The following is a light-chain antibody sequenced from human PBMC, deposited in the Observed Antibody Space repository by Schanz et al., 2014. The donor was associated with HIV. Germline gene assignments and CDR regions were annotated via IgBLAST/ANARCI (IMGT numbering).Light chain of an antibody. V-gene: IGLV2-14*03. J-gene: IGLJ2*01. CDR3: QSYDSSNHVV. CDR2: DVT. Sequence: QSALTQPASVSGSPGQSITISCTGTSSDVGTYDYVSWYQQHPGKAPKLMIYDVTKRPSGVPDRFSGSIDSSSNSASLTISGLKTEDEADYYCQSYDSSNHVVFGGGTKLTVL. CDR1: SSDVGTYDY.